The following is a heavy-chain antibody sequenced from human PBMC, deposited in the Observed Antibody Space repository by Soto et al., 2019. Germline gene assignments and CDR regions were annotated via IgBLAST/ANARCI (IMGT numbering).Heavy chain of an antibody. CDR1: GYSFTSYW. J-gene: IGHJ6*03. CDR3: ARLRVDSGHCSSTSCPEHTALYYYYMDV. D-gene: IGHD2-2*01. CDR2: IYPGDSDT. Sequence: GESLKISCKGSGYSFTSYWIGWVRQMPGKGLEWMGIIYPGDSDTRYSPSFQGQVTISADKSISTAYLQWSSLKASDTAMYYCARLRVDSGHCSSTSCPEHTALYYYYMDVWGKGTTVTVSS. V-gene: IGHV5-51*01.